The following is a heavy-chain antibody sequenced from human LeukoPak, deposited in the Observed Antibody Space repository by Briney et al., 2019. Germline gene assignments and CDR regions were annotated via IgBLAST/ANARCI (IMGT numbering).Heavy chain of an antibody. D-gene: IGHD1-1*01. CDR3: ARDSDRPPTSFDY. CDR1: GGTFNHFG. Sequence: ASVKVSCKASGGTFNHFGINWVRQAPGQGLEWMGRIIPILDLTKYAPKIQDRVTITADKSTSTAYMELNSLRSEDTAVYFCARDSDRPPTSFDYWGQETLVTVSS. CDR2: IIPILDLT. J-gene: IGHJ4*02. V-gene: IGHV1-69*04.